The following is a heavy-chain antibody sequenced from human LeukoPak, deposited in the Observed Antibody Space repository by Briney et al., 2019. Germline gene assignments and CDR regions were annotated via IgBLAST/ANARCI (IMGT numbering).Heavy chain of an antibody. CDR1: GGTFSSYA. D-gene: IGHD3-10*01. CDR2: IIPIFGTA. V-gene: IGHV1-69*13. J-gene: IGHJ4*02. CDR3: ARDEGLGGSYSG. Sequence: GASVKVSCTASGGTFSSYAISWVRQAPGQGLEWMGGIIPIFGTASYAQKFQGRVTITADESTSTAYMELSSLRSEDTAVYYCARDEGLGGSYSGWGQGTLVTVSS.